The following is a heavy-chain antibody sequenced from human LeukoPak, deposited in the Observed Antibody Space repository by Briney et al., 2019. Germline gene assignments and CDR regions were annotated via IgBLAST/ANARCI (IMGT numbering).Heavy chain of an antibody. D-gene: IGHD5-12*01. CDR1: GYSSSIDYY. V-gene: IGHV4-38-2*02. CDR2: IHRSGST. CDR3: AGTSSGYYSTDY. Sequence: KPSETLSLTCTVSGYSSSIDYYWGWIRQSPGKGLEWIGSIHRSGSTYYNPSLKSRVTISGDTSKSQFSLRLTSVTAADTAVYYCAGTSSGYYSTDYWGQGNLVTVSS. J-gene: IGHJ4*02.